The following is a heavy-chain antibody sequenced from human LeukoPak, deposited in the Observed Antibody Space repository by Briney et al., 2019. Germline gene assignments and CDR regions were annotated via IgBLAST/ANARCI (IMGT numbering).Heavy chain of an antibody. J-gene: IGHJ3*02. CDR2: ISYDGSNK. D-gene: IGHD1-26*01. V-gene: IGHV3-30*04. Sequence: GGSLRLSCAASGFTFSSYAMHWVRKAPGKGLEWVAVISYDGSNKYYADSVKGRFTISRDNTKNTLYLQMNSLRAEDTAVYYCASEVVGATDIWGQGTMVTVSS. CDR1: GFTFSSYA. CDR3: ASEVVGATDI.